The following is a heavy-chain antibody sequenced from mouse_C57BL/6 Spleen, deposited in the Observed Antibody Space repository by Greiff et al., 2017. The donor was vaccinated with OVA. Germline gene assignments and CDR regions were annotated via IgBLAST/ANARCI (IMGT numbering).Heavy chain of an antibody. D-gene: IGHD2-4*01. CDR2: IDPEDGDT. Sequence: VHVKQSGAELVRPGASVKLSCTASGFNIKDYYMHWVKQRPEQGLEWIGRIDPEDGDTEYAPKFQGKATMTADTSSNTAYLQLSSLTSEDTAVYYCTSYDYDAGYAMDYWGQGTSVTVSS. CDR1: GFNIKDYY. J-gene: IGHJ4*01. V-gene: IGHV14-1*01. CDR3: TSYDYDAGYAMDY.